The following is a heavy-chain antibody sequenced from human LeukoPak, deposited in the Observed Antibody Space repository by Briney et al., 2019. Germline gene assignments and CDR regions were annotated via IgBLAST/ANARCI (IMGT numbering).Heavy chain of an antibody. Sequence: GRSLRLSCAASGFTFSSYAMHWVRQAPGKGLEWVAVISYDGSNKYYADSVKGRFTISRDNSKNTLYLQMNSLRAEDTAVYYCARGRLYYFDYWGQGTLVTVSS. CDR1: GFTFSSYA. CDR2: ISYDGSNK. V-gene: IGHV3-30-3*01. J-gene: IGHJ4*02. CDR3: ARGRLYYFDY. D-gene: IGHD2-15*01.